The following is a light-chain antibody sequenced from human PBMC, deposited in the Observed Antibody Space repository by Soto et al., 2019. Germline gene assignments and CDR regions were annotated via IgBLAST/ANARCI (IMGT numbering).Light chain of an antibody. V-gene: IGKV2-30*02. Sequence: DVVMTQSPLSLTVTLGQPASISCRSSQSLVHSDGSTYLHWFQQRPGQSPRRLIYKVSNRDSGVPDRFSGSGAGTDLTLKISRVEAEDVGVYYCMQGTFWPYTFGQGTKLEI. J-gene: IGKJ2*01. CDR3: MQGTFWPYT. CDR2: KVS. CDR1: QSLVHSDGSTY.